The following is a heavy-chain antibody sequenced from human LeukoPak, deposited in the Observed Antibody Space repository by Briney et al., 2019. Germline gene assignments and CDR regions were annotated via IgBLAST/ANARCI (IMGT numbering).Heavy chain of an antibody. V-gene: IGHV3-23*01. CDR2: VSGSGGST. J-gene: IGHJ4*02. CDR3: AKDGFDY. Sequence: TGGSLRLSCAASGFTFSSYAMSWVRQAPGRGLQWVSAVSGSGGSTYYADSVKGHFTISRDNSKSTVYLQMTSLRVDDTAVYYCAKDGFDYWGQGTLVTVSS. CDR1: GFTFSSYA.